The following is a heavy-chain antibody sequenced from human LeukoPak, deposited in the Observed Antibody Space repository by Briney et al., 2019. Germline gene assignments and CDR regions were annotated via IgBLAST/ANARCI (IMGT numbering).Heavy chain of an antibody. CDR3: ARGWGYCSSTSCYSIGY. Sequence: PETLSLTCTVSGYAISSSYYWGWIRQPPGKGLEWIGSIYHSGRANYNPSLKSRVTISVDTSKNQFSLKLSSVTAADTAVYYCARGWGYCSSTSCYSIGYWGQGTLVTVSS. J-gene: IGHJ4*02. V-gene: IGHV4-38-2*02. CDR1: GYAISSSYY. D-gene: IGHD2-2*01. CDR2: IYHSGRA.